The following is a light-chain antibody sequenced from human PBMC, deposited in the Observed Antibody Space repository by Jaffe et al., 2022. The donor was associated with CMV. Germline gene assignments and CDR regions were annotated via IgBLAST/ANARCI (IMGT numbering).Light chain of an antibody. CDR1: SLRTYY. Sequence: SSELTQDPPVSVALGQTVRITCRGDSLRTYYASWYQQKPGQAPVVVIYGQTTRPSGIPGRFSGSRSGNTASLIITGTQAEDEGDYYCHSRDKSGNRVFGGGTRLTVL. CDR3: HSRDKSGNRV. V-gene: IGLV3-19*01. J-gene: IGLJ3*02. CDR2: GQT.